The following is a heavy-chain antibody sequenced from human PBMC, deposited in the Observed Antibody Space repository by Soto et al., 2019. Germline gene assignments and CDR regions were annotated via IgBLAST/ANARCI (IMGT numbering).Heavy chain of an antibody. J-gene: IGHJ4*02. V-gene: IGHV3-23*01. D-gene: IGHD6-13*01. Sequence: GGSLRFSCAASGFTFSSYAMSWVRQAPGKGLEWVSAISGSGGSTYYADSVKGRFTISRDNSKNTLYLQMNSLRAEDTAVYYCAKDRAGRIAAAGTTFDYWGQGTLVTVSS. CDR2: ISGSGGST. CDR3: AKDRAGRIAAAGTTFDY. CDR1: GFTFSSYA.